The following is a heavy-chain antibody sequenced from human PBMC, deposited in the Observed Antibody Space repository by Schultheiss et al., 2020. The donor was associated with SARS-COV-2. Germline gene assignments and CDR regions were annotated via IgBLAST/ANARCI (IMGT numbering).Heavy chain of an antibody. V-gene: IGHV4-59*01. Sequence: SETLSLTCTVSGGSISSYYWGWIRQHPGKGLEWIGYIYYSGSAYYNPSLKSRVIISVDTSKNQFSLKLSSVTAADTAVYYCARTLRRAEYYFDYWGQGTLVTVSS. CDR3: ARTLRRAEYYFDY. CDR2: IYYSGSA. D-gene: IGHD4-17*01. CDR1: GGSISSYY. J-gene: IGHJ4*02.